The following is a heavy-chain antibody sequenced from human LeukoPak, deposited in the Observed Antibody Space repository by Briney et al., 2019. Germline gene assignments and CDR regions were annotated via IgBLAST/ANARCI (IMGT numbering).Heavy chain of an antibody. CDR2: ISYDGSNK. V-gene: IGHV3-30*04. J-gene: IGHJ4*02. CDR1: GFTFSSYA. D-gene: IGHD7-27*01. Sequence: TGGSLRLSCAASGFTFSSYAMHWVRQAPGKGLEWVAVISYDGSNKYYADSVKGRFTISRDNSKNTLYLQMNSLKSDDTAVYYCVTELVRELGARYFDYWGQGTLVTVSS. CDR3: VTELVRELGARYFDY.